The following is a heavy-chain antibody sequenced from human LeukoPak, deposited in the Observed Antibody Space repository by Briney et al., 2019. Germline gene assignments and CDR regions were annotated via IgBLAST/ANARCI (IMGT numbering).Heavy chain of an antibody. V-gene: IGHV4-61*02. CDR2: IYTSGST. Sequence: SETLSLTCTVSGGSISSGSYYWSWIRRPAGKGLEWIGRIYTSGSTNYNPSLKSRVTISVDTSKNQFSLKLSSVTAADTAVYYCARDGPTGVVVPGPFGWFDPWGQGTLVTVSS. D-gene: IGHD2-2*01. J-gene: IGHJ5*02. CDR1: GGSISSGSYY. CDR3: ARDGPTGVVVPGPFGWFDP.